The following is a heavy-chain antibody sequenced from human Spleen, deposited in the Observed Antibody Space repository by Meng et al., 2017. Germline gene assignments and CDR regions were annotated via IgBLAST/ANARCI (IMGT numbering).Heavy chain of an antibody. Sequence: QGVLHQCGLGPVEPAPFMSLTCPSSAGAISGGGFYCTSCRQHPGKGLEWIGYIYYSEHTYCTPSLKSRLTISADSSQKQFSLMLTSVTAADTAVYYCASSHQDYYDSSGEIDSWGQGSLVTVSS. V-gene: IGHV4-31*03. CDR2: IYYSEHT. CDR3: ASSHQDYYDSSGEIDS. CDR1: AGAISGGGFY. J-gene: IGHJ4*02. D-gene: IGHD3-22*01.